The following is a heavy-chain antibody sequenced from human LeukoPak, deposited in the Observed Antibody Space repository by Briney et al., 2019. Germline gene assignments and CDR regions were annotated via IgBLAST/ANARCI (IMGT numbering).Heavy chain of an antibody. V-gene: IGHV4-59*01. CDR2: IYNSGST. Sequence: SETLSLTCTVSGGSISSYYWNWIRQPPGKGLEWIGYIYNSGSTNNNPSLKSRVTISVDTSKKQFSLKLSSVTAADTAVYYCARGSGGGPAVTRVFDYWGQGTLVTVSS. CDR3: ARGSGGGPAVTRVFDY. CDR1: GGSISSYY. D-gene: IGHD4-11*01. J-gene: IGHJ4*02.